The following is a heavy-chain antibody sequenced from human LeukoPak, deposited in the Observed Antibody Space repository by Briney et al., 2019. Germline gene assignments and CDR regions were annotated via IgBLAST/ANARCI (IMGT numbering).Heavy chain of an antibody. CDR2: ISFDGSKK. CDR1: GFSFSSDA. Sequence: GGSLRLSCAASGFSFSSDAMHWVRQAPGKGLEWVAFISFDGSKKYFADSVKGRFTISRDNSKNTLYLQMNSLRAEDTAVYYCAKDLATKYSLDYWGQGTLVTVSS. D-gene: IGHD1-26*01. J-gene: IGHJ4*02. V-gene: IGHV3-30*02. CDR3: AKDLATKYSLDY.